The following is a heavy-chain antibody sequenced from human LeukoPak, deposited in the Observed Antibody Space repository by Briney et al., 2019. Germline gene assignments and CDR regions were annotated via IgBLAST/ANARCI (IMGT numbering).Heavy chain of an antibody. CDR2: IANDGKTT. Sequence: GGSLRLSCAASGFTFSMYGTHWVRQAPGKGLEWVAVIANDGKTTYYADSVKGRFTISRDNSKNTLYLQMNGLRAEDTAVYYCAKDRSYYDNTDLWGAEYFQHWGQGTLVTVSS. CDR1: GFTFSMYG. V-gene: IGHV3-30*18. D-gene: IGHD3-22*01. J-gene: IGHJ1*01. CDR3: AKDRSYYDNTDLWGAEYFQH.